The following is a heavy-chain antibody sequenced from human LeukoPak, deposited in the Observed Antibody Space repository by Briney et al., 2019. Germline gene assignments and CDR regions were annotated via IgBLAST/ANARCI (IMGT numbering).Heavy chain of an antibody. CDR2: IYHSGST. V-gene: IGHV4-38-2*01. J-gene: IGHJ3*02. CDR1: VYSISSGYY. Sequence: SETLSLTCAVYVYSISSGYYWGWIRQPPGKGLEWIGSIYHSGSTYYNPSLKSRVAISVDTSKNQFSLKLSSVTAADTAVYYCARHPPQTLDAFDIWGQGTMVTVSS. CDR3: ARHPPQTLDAFDI.